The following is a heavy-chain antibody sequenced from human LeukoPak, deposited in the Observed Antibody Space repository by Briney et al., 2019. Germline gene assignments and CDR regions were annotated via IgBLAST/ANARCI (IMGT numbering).Heavy chain of an antibody. CDR2: SNAGNGNT. Sequence: ASVKASCKASGYTFTSYAMHWVRQAPGQRLEWMGWSNAGNGNTKYSQEFQGRVTITRDTSASTAYMELSSLRSEDMAVYYCAREGSSGWYGFDYWGQGTLVTVSS. CDR1: GYTFTSYA. CDR3: AREGSSGWYGFDY. V-gene: IGHV1-3*02. D-gene: IGHD6-19*01. J-gene: IGHJ4*02.